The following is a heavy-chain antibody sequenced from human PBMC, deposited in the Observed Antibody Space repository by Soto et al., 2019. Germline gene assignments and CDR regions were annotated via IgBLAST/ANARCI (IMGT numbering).Heavy chain of an antibody. Sequence: GSLRLSCAATPAFRFSSYSMSWVRQTPGKGLEWVSAITGSGDKTYYADSVEGRFTISRDNSKDTHYLQMSSLRAEDTAIYYCATMRGFFEFWGQGTLVTVSS. CDR1: AFRFSSYS. J-gene: IGHJ4*02. D-gene: IGHD3-22*01. V-gene: IGHV3-23*01. CDR3: ATMRGFFEF. CDR2: ITGSGDKT.